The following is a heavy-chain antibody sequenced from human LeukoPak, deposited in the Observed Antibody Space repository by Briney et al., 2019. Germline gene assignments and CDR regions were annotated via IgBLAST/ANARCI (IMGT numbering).Heavy chain of an antibody. V-gene: IGHV1-69*13. Sequence: GASVKVSCKASGGTFSSYAISWVRQAPGQGLEWMGGIIPIFGTANYAQKFQGRVTITADESTSTAYMELSSLRSEDTAVYYCARHPLSITIFGVVNYYYYGMDVWGQGTTVTVS. CDR2: IIPIFGTA. CDR3: ARHPLSITIFGVVNYYYYGMDV. CDR1: GGTFSSYA. J-gene: IGHJ6*02. D-gene: IGHD3-3*01.